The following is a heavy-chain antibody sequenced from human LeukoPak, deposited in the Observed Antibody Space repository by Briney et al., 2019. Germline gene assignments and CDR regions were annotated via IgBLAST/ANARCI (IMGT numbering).Heavy chain of an antibody. CDR1: GGTFSSYA. CDR3: ARDFRYGSGSLS. J-gene: IGHJ5*02. D-gene: IGHD3-10*01. CDR2: IIPIFGTA. V-gene: IGHV1-69*06. Sequence: SVKVSCKASGGTFSSYAISWVRQAPGQGLEWMGGIIPIFGTANYAQKFQGRVTITADKSTSTAYMELSSLRSEDTAVYYCARDFRYGSGSLSWGQGTLVTVSS.